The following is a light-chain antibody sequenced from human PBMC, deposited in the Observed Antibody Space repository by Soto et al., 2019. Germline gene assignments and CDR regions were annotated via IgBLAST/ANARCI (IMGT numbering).Light chain of an antibody. CDR1: SSDVGSYNY. V-gene: IGLV2-14*01. Sequence: QAASVSGSPGQSITISCTGTSSDVGSYNYVSWYQQHPGKAPKLMIYEVSNRPSGVSNRFSGSKSGNTASLTISGLQAADEADYYCSSYTRSSTLIFGGGTKVTVL. CDR3: SSYTRSSTLI. J-gene: IGLJ2*01. CDR2: EVS.